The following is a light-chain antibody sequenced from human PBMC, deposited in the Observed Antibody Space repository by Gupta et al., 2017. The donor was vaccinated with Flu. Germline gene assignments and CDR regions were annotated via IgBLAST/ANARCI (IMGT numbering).Light chain of an antibody. Sequence: QSALTQPASVSGSPGQSITISCTGTTSDIGYTNYVSWYQHHPGKAPKLMIYEVNNRPSGVSHRFSGSKSGNTASLTISGLQTEDEADYYCCSYSYSSTYVVGTGTYVTVL. CDR2: EVN. J-gene: IGLJ1*01. CDR1: TSDIGYTNY. CDR3: CSYSYSSTYV. V-gene: IGLV2-14*01.